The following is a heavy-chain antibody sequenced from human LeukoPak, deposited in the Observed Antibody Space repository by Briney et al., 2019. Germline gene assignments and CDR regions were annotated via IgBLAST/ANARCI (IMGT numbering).Heavy chain of an antibody. J-gene: IGHJ4*02. CDR3: AKDGRSSGYYYYFDY. V-gene: IGHV3-23*01. CDR2: ISGSGGST. Sequence: PSGGSLRLSCAASGFTFSSYAMSWVRQAPGKGLEWVSAISGSGGSTYYADSVKGRFTISRDNSKNTLYLQMNSLRAEDTAVYYCAKDGRSSGYYYYFDYWGQGTLVTVFS. D-gene: IGHD3-22*01. CDR1: GFTFSSYA.